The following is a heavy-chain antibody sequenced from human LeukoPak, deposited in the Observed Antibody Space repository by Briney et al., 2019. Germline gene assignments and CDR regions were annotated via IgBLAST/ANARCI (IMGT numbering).Heavy chain of an antibody. CDR3: ARGRYSNSGANMDV. CDR2: ISTTGSTT. CDR1: GFTFSDSY. Sequence: SGGSLRLSCAASGFTFSDSYMNWIRQAPGKGLEWVSYISTTGSTTYSADSVKGRFTISRDNAKNSLYPQMNSLRAEDTAVYYCARGRYSNSGANMDVWGKGTTVTVSS. J-gene: IGHJ6*03. V-gene: IGHV3-11*04. D-gene: IGHD4-11*01.